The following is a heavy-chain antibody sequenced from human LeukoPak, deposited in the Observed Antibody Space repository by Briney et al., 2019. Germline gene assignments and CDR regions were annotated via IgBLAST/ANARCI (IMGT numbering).Heavy chain of an antibody. Sequence: GESLKISCKGSGYSFTSYWIGWVRQMPGKGLEWMGIIYPGDSDTRYSPSFQGQVTISADKSISTAYLQWSSLKASDTAMYYCAKEVDCPSDCLFFHSWGQGTLVTVSS. D-gene: IGHD2-21*02. CDR3: AKEVDCPSDCLFFHS. V-gene: IGHV5-51*01. CDR1: GYSFTSYW. J-gene: IGHJ4*02. CDR2: IYPGDSDT.